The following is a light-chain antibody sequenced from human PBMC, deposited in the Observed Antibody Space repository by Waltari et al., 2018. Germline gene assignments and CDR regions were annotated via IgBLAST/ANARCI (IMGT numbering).Light chain of an antibody. Sequence: DVVMTQTPLSLSVTLGQPASFSCRSSQDLLYDDGKTYLFWFLQKPGQSPQPLMYEVSRRVSGVPERFSGSGSGTEFTLTISRVEAEDVGVYYCMQAINLYSFGQGTKLEIK. CDR2: EVS. V-gene: IGKV2-29*02. CDR1: QDLLYDDGKTY. J-gene: IGKJ2*03. CDR3: MQAINLYS.